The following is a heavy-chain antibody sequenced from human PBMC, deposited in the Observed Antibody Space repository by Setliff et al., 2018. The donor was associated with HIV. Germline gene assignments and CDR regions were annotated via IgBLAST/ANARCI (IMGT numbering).Heavy chain of an antibody. CDR2: INHSGST. CDR3: AGGPGTTSIDY. V-gene: IGHV4-39*07. CDR1: DGSMTSGSYY. J-gene: IGHJ4*02. D-gene: IGHD1-26*01. Sequence: SETLSLTCTVSDGSMTSGSYYWSWIRQPPGKGLEWIGEINHSGSTNYNMSLWSRVTISLDASRNQFSLELISVTAADTAVYYCAGGPGTTSIDYWAQGTLVTVSS.